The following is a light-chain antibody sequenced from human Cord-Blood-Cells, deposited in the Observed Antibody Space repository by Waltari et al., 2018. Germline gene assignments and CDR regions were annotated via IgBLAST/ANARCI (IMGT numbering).Light chain of an antibody. J-gene: IGKJ4*01. CDR1: QDISNY. CDR2: DAS. V-gene: IGKV1-33*01. CDR3: QPYDNLPLT. Sequence: DIQMTQSPPSLSASVGDRVTITCQASQDISNYLNLYQQKPGKAPKLLIYDASNLETGDPSRFNGSGSGTDFTFTISSLKPEDIATYYCQPYDNLPLTFGGGTKVEIK.